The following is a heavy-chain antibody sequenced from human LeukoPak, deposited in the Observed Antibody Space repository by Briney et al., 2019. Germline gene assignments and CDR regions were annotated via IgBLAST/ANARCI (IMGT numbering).Heavy chain of an antibody. CDR3: ASDSTAPRSYFDY. J-gene: IGHJ4*02. CDR2: ISYDGSNK. Sequence: GRSLRLSCAASGFTFSSYGMHWVRQAPGKGLEWVAVISYDGSNKYYADSVKGRFTISRDNSKNTLYLQMNSLRAEDTAVYYCASDSTAPRSYFDYWGQGTLVTVSS. D-gene: IGHD1-26*01. V-gene: IGHV3-30*03. CDR1: GFTFSSYG.